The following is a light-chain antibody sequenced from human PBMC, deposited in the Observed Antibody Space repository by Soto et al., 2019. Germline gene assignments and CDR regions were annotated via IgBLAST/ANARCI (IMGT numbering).Light chain of an antibody. V-gene: IGKV3-20*01. J-gene: IGKJ3*01. CDR3: QQYGSSPPFT. CDR1: QNLNSNF. Sequence: ETLLTQSPGTLSLSRGERATLSCRASQNLNSNFLAWYQQKPGQAPRLLIYGVSNRATGIPDRFSGSGSGTDFTLTISRLEPEDFAVYYCQQYGSSPPFTFGPGTKVDIK. CDR2: GVS.